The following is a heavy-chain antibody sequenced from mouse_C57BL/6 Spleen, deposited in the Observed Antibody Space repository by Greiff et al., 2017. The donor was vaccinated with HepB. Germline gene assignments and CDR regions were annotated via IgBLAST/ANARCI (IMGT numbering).Heavy chain of an antibody. Sequence: VQLQQSGAELAKPGASVKLSCKASGYTFTSYWMHWVKQRPGQGLEWIGYINPSSGYTKYNQKFKDKATLTADKSSSTAYMQLSSRTYADAAVYYCAKEEGLITTVVADWGQGTTLTVSS. CDR2: INPSSGYT. CDR3: AKEEGLITTVVAD. CDR1: GYTFTSYW. V-gene: IGHV1-7*01. D-gene: IGHD1-1*01. J-gene: IGHJ2*01.